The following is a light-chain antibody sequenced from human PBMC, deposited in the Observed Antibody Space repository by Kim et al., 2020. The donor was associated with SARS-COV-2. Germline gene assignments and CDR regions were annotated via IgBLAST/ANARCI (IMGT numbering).Light chain of an antibody. J-gene: IGKJ2*01. CDR2: DAS. Sequence: SASVGNRVTMTCRASQSITRLLAWYQQKPGKAPKLLIYDASSLKRGVPSSFSGSGSGTEFTLTISSLQPDDFATYYCHQYNSYSHTFGQGTKLEI. CDR3: HQYNSYSHT. CDR1: QSITRL. V-gene: IGKV1-5*01.